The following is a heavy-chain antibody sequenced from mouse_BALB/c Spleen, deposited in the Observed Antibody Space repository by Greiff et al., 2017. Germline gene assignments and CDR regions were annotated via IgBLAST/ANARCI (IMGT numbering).Heavy chain of an antibody. D-gene: IGHD2-4*01. CDR3: AREGGDYDDVALDV. J-gene: IGHJ1*01. CDR1: GYSITSDYA. Sequence: VQLKQSGPGLVKPSQSLSLTCTVTGYSITSDYAWNWIRQFPGNKLEWMGYISYSGSTSYNPSLKSRISITRDTSKNQFFLQLNSVTTEDTATYYCAREGGDYDDVALDVWGAGTTVTVSS. V-gene: IGHV3-2*02. CDR2: ISYSGST.